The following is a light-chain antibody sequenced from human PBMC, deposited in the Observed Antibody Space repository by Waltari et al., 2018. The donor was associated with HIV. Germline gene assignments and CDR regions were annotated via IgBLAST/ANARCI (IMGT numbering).Light chain of an antibody. CDR1: SSNIGAGFD. J-gene: IGLJ1*01. V-gene: IGLV1-40*01. Sequence: QSVLPQPPSVSGAPGQRVTTSCPGSSSNIGAGFDFHWYQQLPGTAPKLLIYGSGNRPSGVPDRFSGSRSGSSASLAITGLQADDEADYYCQSFDSSLSGYVFGIGTKVTVL. CDR3: QSFDSSLSGYV. CDR2: GSG.